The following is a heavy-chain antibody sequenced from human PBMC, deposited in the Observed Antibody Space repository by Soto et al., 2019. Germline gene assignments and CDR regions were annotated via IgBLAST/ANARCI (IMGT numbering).Heavy chain of an antibody. Sequence: GGSLRLSCAASGFTFSSYGMHWVRQAPGKGLEWVAVIWYDGSNKYYADSVKGRFTISRDNSKNTLYLQMNSLRAEDTAVYYCARDLREGITGTTYYYGMDVWGQGTTVTVSS. CDR2: IWYDGSNK. V-gene: IGHV3-33*01. D-gene: IGHD1-7*01. CDR3: ARDLREGITGTTYYYGMDV. J-gene: IGHJ6*02. CDR1: GFTFSSYG.